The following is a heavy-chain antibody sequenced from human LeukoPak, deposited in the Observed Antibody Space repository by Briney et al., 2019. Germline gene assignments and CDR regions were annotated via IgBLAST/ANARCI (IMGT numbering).Heavy chain of an antibody. V-gene: IGHV3-33*08. CDR3: ARDTSSYPQFDD. Sequence: PGGSLRLSCAASGFTFSNAMHWVRQAPGRGLEWVADIWNDGNNKYYADSVRGRFTISRDNSKNTLYLQMNSLRVDDTARYYCARDTSSYPQFDDWGQGTLVTVSS. CDR1: GFTFSNA. CDR2: IWNDGNNK. J-gene: IGHJ4*02. D-gene: IGHD3-16*02.